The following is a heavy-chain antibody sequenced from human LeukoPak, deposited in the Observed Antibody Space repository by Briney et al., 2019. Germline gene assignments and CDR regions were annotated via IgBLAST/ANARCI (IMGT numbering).Heavy chain of an antibody. CDR1: GFTFSSYA. CDR2: ISGSGGST. CDR3: AKGGYYYDSSGSFDY. J-gene: IGHJ4*02. D-gene: IGHD3-22*01. V-gene: IGHV3-23*01. Sequence: PGGSLRLSCAASGFTFSSYAMSWVRQAPGKGLEWVSAISGSGGSTYYADSVKGRFTISRDNSKNTLYLQMNSLRAEDTAVYYRAKGGYYYDSSGSFDYWGQGTLVTVSS.